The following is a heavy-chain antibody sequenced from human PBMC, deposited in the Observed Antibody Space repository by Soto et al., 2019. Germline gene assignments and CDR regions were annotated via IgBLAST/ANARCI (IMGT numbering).Heavy chain of an antibody. J-gene: IGHJ4*01. D-gene: IGHD6-19*01. CDR3: ARQRPYSSAWPRKLSLDC. CDR2: INAGNGNT. Sequence: ASVKVSCKASGYIFTRYGMHWVRQAPGQRLERMAWINAGNGNTRYSQKFHGRVTITRDTSASTAYMELISLRSDDTAVYYCARQRPYSSAWPRKLSLDCWGQGTLVSVSS. V-gene: IGHV1-3*01. CDR1: GYIFTRYG.